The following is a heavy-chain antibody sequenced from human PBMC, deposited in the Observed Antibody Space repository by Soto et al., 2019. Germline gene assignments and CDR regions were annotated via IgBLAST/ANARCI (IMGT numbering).Heavy chain of an antibody. D-gene: IGHD4-17*01. J-gene: IGHJ2*01. CDR1: GFTFDDYA. CDR3: AKDMNGPTVTTLGWYFDL. Sequence: GGSLRLSCAASGFTFDDYAMHWVRQAPGKGLEWVSGISWNSGSIGYADSVKGRFTISRDNAKNSLYLQMNSLRAEDTALYYCAKDMNGPTVTTLGWYFDLWGRGTLVTVSS. CDR2: ISWNSGSI. V-gene: IGHV3-9*01.